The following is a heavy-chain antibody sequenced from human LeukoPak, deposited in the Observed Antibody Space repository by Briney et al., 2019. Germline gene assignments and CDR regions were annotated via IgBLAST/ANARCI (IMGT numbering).Heavy chain of an antibody. CDR1: GGSISSSSYY. Sequence: SETLSLTCTVSGGSISSSSYYWGWIRQPPGKGLEWIGSIYYSGSTYYNPSLKSRVTISVDTSKNQFSLKLSSVTAADTAVYYCAREGWNYYDSSGRLFDYWGQGTLVTVSS. J-gene: IGHJ4*02. V-gene: IGHV4-39*07. D-gene: IGHD3-22*01. CDR3: AREGWNYYDSSGRLFDY. CDR2: IYYSGST.